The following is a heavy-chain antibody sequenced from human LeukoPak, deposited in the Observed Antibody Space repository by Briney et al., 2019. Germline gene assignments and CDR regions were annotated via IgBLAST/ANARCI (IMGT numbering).Heavy chain of an antibody. CDR3: ARDYGDYFDY. J-gene: IGHJ4*02. D-gene: IGHD4-17*01. CDR2: IYYSGST. Sequence: SETLSLTCTVSGGSISSYYWSWIRQPPGKGLEWIGYIYYSGSTNYNPSLKSRVIISVDTSKNRFSLKLSSVAAADTAVYYCARDYGDYFDYWGQGTLVTVSS. V-gene: IGHV4-59*01. CDR1: GGSISSYY.